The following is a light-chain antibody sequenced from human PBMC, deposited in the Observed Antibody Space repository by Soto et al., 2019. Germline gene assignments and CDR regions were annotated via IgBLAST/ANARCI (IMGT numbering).Light chain of an antibody. Sequence: EIVLTQSPGTLSLSPGEIATLSFSASQSVSSSYLGWYQQKPGQAPRLLMYGASSRATGIPERFSGSGSGTDFTLTISRLEPEDFAVYYCQQYGSSPRTFGQGTKVDIK. J-gene: IGKJ1*01. V-gene: IGKV3-20*01. CDR2: GAS. CDR1: QSVSSSY. CDR3: QQYGSSPRT.